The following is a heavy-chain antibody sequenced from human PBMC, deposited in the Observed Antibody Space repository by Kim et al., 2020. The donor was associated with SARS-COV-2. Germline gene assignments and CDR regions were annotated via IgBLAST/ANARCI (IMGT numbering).Heavy chain of an antibody. J-gene: IGHJ6*02. CDR3: ARGYYDSSGYRYYYYGMDV. D-gene: IGHD3-22*01. V-gene: IGHV1-69*13. CDR1: GGTFSSYA. CDR2: IIPIFGTA. Sequence: SVKVSCKASGGTFSSYAISWVRQAPGQGLEWMGGIIPIFGTANNAQKFQGRVTITADESTSTAYMELSSLRSEDTAVYYCARGYYDSSGYRYYYYGMDVWGQGTTVTVSS.